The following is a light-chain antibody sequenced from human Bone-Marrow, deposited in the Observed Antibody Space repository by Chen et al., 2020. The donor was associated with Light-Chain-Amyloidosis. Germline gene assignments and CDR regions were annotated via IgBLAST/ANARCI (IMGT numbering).Light chain of an antibody. Sequence: DIQMTQSPSTLSASIGDRVTIICRASQSISDWLAWYQQKPGKAPRLLIYKASSLESGVPSRFRGSGSGTEFTLTISSLQPDDFATYYCQHYDSFPYTFGQGIKLEIK. V-gene: IGKV1-5*03. J-gene: IGKJ2*01. CDR3: QHYDSFPYT. CDR1: QSISDW. CDR2: KAS.